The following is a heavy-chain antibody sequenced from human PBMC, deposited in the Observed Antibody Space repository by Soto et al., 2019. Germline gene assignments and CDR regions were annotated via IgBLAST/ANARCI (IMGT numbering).Heavy chain of an antibody. V-gene: IGHV3-23*01. J-gene: IGHJ4*02. CDR3: AKAGCSGGTCYLYYFDY. CDR2: ISGRGGNT. CDR1: GFTFINYA. D-gene: IGHD2-15*01. Sequence: LRLSCAASGFTFINYAMSWVRQSPGKWLEWVSTISGRGGNTYYADSVKGRFTISRDNSRNTLYLQMDSLRVEDSAVYSCAKAGCSGGTCYLYYFDYWGQGALVTVSS.